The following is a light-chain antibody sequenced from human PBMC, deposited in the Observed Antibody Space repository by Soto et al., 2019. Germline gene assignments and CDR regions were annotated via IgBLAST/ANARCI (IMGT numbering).Light chain of an antibody. J-gene: IGKJ2*01. CDR1: QSISSY. CDR3: QQGYSTPRT. CDR2: AAS. V-gene: IGKV1-39*01. Sequence: DIQMTQSPSSLSASVGDRVTITCRASQSISSYLNWYQQKPGKAPKLLIYAASSLQSGVPSRFSVSGSGTDFTLTISTLQPEDFATYYCQQGYSTPRTFGQGTKLEIK.